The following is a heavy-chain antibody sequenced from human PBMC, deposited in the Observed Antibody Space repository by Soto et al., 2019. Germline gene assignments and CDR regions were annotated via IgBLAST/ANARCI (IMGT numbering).Heavy chain of an antibody. V-gene: IGHV1-69*02. D-gene: IGHD5-12*01. J-gene: IGHJ2*01. Sequence: QVQLVQSGAEVKKPGSSVKVSCKASGGTFSSYTISWVRQAPGQGLEWMGRIIPILGIANYAQKFQGRVTITADKSTSTAYMELSSLRSEDTAVYYCASAAPSGHWYFYLWGRGTLVTVSS. CDR2: IIPILGIA. CDR3: ASAAPSGHWYFYL. CDR1: GGTFSSYT.